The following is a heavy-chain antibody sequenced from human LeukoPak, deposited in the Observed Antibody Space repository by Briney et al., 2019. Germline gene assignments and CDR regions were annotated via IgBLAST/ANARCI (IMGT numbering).Heavy chain of an antibody. V-gene: IGHV1-46*01. CDR1: GYTFTSYY. CDR3: ARDFPGYASGFDY. D-gene: IGHD1-1*01. J-gene: IGHJ4*02. CDR2: INPSGGST. Sequence: ASVKVSCKASGYTFTSYYMHWVRQAPGQGLEWMGIINPSGGSTSYAQKFQGRVTITRDTSASTAYMELSSLRSEDTAVYYCARDFPGYASGFDYWGQGTLVTVSS.